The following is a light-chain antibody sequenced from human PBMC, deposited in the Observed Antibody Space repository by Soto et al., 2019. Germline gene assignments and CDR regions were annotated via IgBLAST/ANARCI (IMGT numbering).Light chain of an antibody. CDR3: QQYNNWPPMYT. CDR1: QSVSSSY. J-gene: IGKJ5*01. V-gene: IGKV3-15*01. CDR2: GAS. Sequence: EIVLKQSPGTLSLSPGERATLSCRASQSVSSSYLAWYQQKPGQAPRLLIYGASTRATGIPARFSGSGSGTEFTLTISSLQSEDFAVYYCQQYNNWPPMYTFGQGTRLEIK.